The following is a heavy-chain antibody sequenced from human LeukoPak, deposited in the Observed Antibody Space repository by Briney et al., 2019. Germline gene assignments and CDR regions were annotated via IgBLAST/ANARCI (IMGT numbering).Heavy chain of an antibody. J-gene: IGHJ6*02. V-gene: IGHV3-23*01. D-gene: IGHD2-15*01. CDR2: ISGSGGST. CDR1: GFTFSSYA. Sequence: GGSLRLSCAASGFTFSSYAMSWVRQAPGKGLEWVSAISGSGGSTYYADSVKGRFTISRDNSKNTLYLQMNSLRAEDTAVYYCAKARDCCSGGSYYLPPMDVWGQGSTVTVSS. CDR3: AKARDCCSGGSYYLPPMDV.